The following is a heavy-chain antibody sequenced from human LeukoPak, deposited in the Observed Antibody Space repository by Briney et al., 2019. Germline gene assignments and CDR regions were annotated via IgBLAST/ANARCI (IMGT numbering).Heavy chain of an antibody. CDR3: ASGLAAGPRFDY. CDR2: ITSSGSTI. Sequence: GSLRLSCAASGFTFSDYYMNWIRQAPGKGLEWVSYITSSGSTIYYADSVKGRFTISRDNAKNSLYLQMNSLRAEDTAVYYCASGLAAGPRFDYWGQGTLVTVSS. D-gene: IGHD6-13*01. V-gene: IGHV3-11*04. J-gene: IGHJ4*02. CDR1: GFTFSDYY.